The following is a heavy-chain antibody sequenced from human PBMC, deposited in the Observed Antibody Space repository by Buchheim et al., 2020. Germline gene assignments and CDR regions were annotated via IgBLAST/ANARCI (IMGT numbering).Heavy chain of an antibody. V-gene: IGHV3-30*18. Sequence: QVQLVESGGGVVQPGRSLRLSCAASGFIFSNFGMHWVRRAPGKGLEWVAVISYDGSVDYHAASVKGRFTISRDNSQKTKWLQMNSLRPEDTAVYYCTKEPLVNTGYYYPHWGQGTL. J-gene: IGHJ4*02. CDR1: GFIFSNFG. CDR3: TKEPLVNTGYYYPH. CDR2: ISYDGSVD. D-gene: IGHD2/OR15-2a*01.